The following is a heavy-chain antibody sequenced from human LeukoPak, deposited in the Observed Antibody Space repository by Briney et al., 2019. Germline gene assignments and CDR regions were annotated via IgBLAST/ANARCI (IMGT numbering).Heavy chain of an antibody. CDR2: INYRGST. D-gene: IGHD6-25*01. J-gene: IGHJ3*02. V-gene: IGHV4-39*01. Sequence: SETLSLTCTVCGGSISRGGYFWTWIRRPPGMGLEWIGSINYRGSTYYNPSLKSRVTISVDTSKHQFSLKLSSVTAADTALYYCARHVSGSSAFDIWGQGTMVTVSS. CDR1: GGSISRGGYF. CDR3: ARHVSGSSAFDI.